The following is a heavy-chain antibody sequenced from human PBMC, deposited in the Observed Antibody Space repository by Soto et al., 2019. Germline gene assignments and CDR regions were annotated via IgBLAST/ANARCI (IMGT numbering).Heavy chain of an antibody. Sequence: GGSLRLSCAASGFTFSSYAMGWVRQAPGKGLEWVSAISGSGGSTYYADSVKGRFTISRDNSKNTLYLQMNSLRAEDTAVYYCATQKGVPAAPFDYWGQGTLVTVSS. D-gene: IGHD2-2*01. CDR1: GFTFSSYA. CDR3: ATQKGVPAAPFDY. CDR2: ISGSGGST. J-gene: IGHJ4*02. V-gene: IGHV3-23*01.